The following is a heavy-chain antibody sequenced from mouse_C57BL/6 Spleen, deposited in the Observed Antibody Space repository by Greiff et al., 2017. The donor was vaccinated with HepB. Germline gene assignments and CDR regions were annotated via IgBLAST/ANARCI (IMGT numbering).Heavy chain of an antibody. CDR1: GFSFNTYA. Sequence: EAGGGLVQPKGSLKLSCAASGFSFNTYAMNWVRQAPGKGLEWVARIRSKSNNYATYYADSVKDRFTISRDDSESMLYLQMNNLKTEDTAMYYCVRQWGGYFDYWGQGTTLTVSS. CDR3: VRQWGGYFDY. J-gene: IGHJ2*01. CDR2: IRSKSNNYAT. V-gene: IGHV10-1*01.